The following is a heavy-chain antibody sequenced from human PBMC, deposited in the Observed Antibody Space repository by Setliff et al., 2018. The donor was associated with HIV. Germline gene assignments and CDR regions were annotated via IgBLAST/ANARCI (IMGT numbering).Heavy chain of an antibody. Sequence: SETLSLTCTVSGGSISSRDYYWGWIRQAPAKGLEWIGTLCDTGRTYHNPPLKSRVSIFVDTTKNEFSLNLRSVTAADTAVYFCVNSGYDGDYYYYYMDVWGKGTTVTVSS. CDR1: GGSISSRDYY. CDR3: VNSGYDGDYYYYYMDV. CDR2: LCDTGRT. V-gene: IGHV4-39*01. D-gene: IGHD3-22*01. J-gene: IGHJ6*03.